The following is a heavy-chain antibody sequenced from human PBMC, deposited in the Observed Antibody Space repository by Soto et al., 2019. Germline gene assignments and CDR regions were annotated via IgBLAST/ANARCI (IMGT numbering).Heavy chain of an antibody. CDR3: ARAVLRSGVDY. Sequence: TLSLNCAVSGGSISSGGYSWNWIRQPPGKGLEWIGYIYHSGSAYYNPSLKSRVTISVDRSKSQFPLKLSSVTAADTAVYYCARAVLRSGVDYWGQGTLVTVSS. CDR2: IYHSGSA. CDR1: GGSISSGGYS. D-gene: IGHD5-12*01. J-gene: IGHJ4*02. V-gene: IGHV4-30-2*01.